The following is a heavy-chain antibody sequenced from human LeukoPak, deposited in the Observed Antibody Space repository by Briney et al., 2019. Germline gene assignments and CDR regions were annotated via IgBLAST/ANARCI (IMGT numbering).Heavy chain of an antibody. CDR1: GGSISSYY. CDR3: ARRSSRYYGSRTYRKYYFDN. V-gene: IGHV4-4*07. D-gene: IGHD3-10*01. J-gene: IGHJ4*02. Sequence: SETLSLTCTVSGGSISSYYWSWIRQPAGKGLEWIGRIYTSGSITYNPSLKSRVSMSVDTSKNQFSLKLSSVTAADTAVYYCARRSSRYYGSRTYRKYYFDNWGQGTLVTVSS. CDR2: IYTSGSI.